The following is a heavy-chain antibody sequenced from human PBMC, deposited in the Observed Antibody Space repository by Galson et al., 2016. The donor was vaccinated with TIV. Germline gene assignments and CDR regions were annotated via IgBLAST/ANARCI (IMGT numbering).Heavy chain of an antibody. CDR3: ATSSPRGPTDS. Sequence: SVKVSCKASSYTFSNFGINWVRQAPGQGLEWMGRIIPILGMTNYAQNFQDRVTITADKSTTTAYMELSSLRSEDTAIYYCATSSPRGPTDSWGQGTLVSVSS. J-gene: IGHJ4*02. V-gene: IGHV1-69*04. CDR2: IIPILGMT. D-gene: IGHD3-10*01. CDR1: SYTFSNFG.